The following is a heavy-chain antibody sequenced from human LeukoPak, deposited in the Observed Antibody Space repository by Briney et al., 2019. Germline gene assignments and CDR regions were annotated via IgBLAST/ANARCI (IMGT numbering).Heavy chain of an antibody. CDR2: ISAYNGNT. CDR3: ARDSRGATLNWFDP. Sequence: ASVKVSCKASGYTFTSYGISWVRQAPGQGLEWMGWISAYNGNTNYAQKLQGRVTMTTDTSTSTAYMELRSLRSDDTAVYYCARDSRGATLNWFDPWGQGTLVTVSS. D-gene: IGHD2/OR15-2a*01. J-gene: IGHJ5*02. V-gene: IGHV1-18*01. CDR1: GYTFTSYG.